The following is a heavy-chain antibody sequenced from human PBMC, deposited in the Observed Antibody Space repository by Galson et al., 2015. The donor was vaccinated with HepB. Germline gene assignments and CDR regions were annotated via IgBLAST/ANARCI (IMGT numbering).Heavy chain of an antibody. D-gene: IGHD4-17*01. V-gene: IGHV3-11*06. Sequence: SLRLSCAASGFTFSDYYMTWIRQAPGKGLEWLAYISSNTIYTNYADSVKGRFTISRDNNKNSMYLQMNSLRAEDTAVYYCVRVADSDYGDHSHFDSGGLGTLVTVSS. CDR2: ISSNTIYT. CDR3: VRVADSDYGDHSHFDS. J-gene: IGHJ4*02. CDR1: GFTFSDYY.